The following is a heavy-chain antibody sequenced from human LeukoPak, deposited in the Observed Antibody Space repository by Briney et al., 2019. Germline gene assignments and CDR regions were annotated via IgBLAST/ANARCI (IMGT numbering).Heavy chain of an antibody. V-gene: IGHV3-23*01. CDR3: AKDWPLLFGESLYYYYGMVV. CDR1: GFTLITYA. Sequence: GGSLRLSCVASGFTLITYAMSWVRPAPGKGLEWVSAICGSGGSTYYADCGKGRFTISRENSKHTLYLQMNSLRAEDTAVYYCAKDWPLLFGESLYYYYGMVVWGQGTTVTVSS. J-gene: IGHJ6*02. CDR2: ICGSGGST. D-gene: IGHD3-10*01.